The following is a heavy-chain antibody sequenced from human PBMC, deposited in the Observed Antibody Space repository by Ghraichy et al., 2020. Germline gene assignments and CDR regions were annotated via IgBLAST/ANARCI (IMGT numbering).Heavy chain of an antibody. CDR3: AREEHDILTGYSLRNFDL. D-gene: IGHD3-9*01. CDR2: IYYSGST. CDR1: GGSISSYH. Sequence: GSLRLSCTVSGGSISSYHWSWIRQPPGKGLEWIGYIYYSGSTNYNPSLKSRVTISVDTSKNQFSLKLSSVTAADTAVYYCAREEHDILTGYSLRNFDLWGRGTLVTVSS. V-gene: IGHV4-59*01. J-gene: IGHJ2*01.